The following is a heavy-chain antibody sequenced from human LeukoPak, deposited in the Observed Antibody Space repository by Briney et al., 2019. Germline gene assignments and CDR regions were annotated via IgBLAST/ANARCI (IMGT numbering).Heavy chain of an antibody. CDR3: TTGNWGAFSY. D-gene: IGHD7-27*01. CDR1: GFIFSNSC. J-gene: IGHJ4*02. Sequence: GGSLRLSCAASGFIFSNSCMSWIRQAPGKGLEWVGRIKSRSDGGTTDYVAPVKGRFTISRDDSKHTLYLQVKRRKTVHSAVDCCTTGNWGAFSYWGQGTLVTVSS. V-gene: IGHV3-15*01. CDR2: IKSRSDGGTT.